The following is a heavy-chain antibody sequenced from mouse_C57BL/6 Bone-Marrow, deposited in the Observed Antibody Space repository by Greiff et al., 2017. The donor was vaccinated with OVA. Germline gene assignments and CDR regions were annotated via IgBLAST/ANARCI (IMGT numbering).Heavy chain of an antibody. CDR2: LYPGNSDT. V-gene: IGHV1-5*01. D-gene: IGHD2-3*01. Sequence: VQLQQSGTVLARPGASVKMSCKTSGYTFTSYWMHWVKQRPGQGLEWIGDLYPGNSDTNYNQKFKGKATLTADTSASTAYMELSSLTYVYSAVYACKSVGLLWWDFDVWGTGTTVTVSS. CDR3: KSVGLLWWDFDV. CDR1: GYTFTSYW. J-gene: IGHJ1*03.